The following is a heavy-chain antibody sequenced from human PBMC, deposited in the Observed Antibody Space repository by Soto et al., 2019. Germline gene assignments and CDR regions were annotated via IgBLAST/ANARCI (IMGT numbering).Heavy chain of an antibody. CDR1: GFTFGDYA. V-gene: IGHV3-49*04. Sequence: HPGGSLRLSCTASGFTFGDYAMSWVRQAPGKGLEWVGFIRSKAYGGTTEYAASVKGRFTISRDDSKSIAYLQMNSLKTEDTAVYYCTSALGELLSIDYWGQGTLLTV. D-gene: IGHD1-26*01. CDR2: IRSKAYGGTT. CDR3: TSALGELLSIDY. J-gene: IGHJ4*02.